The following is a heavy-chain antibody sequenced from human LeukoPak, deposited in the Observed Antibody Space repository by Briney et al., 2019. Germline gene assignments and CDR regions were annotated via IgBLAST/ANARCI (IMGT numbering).Heavy chain of an antibody. CDR3: ARGVPYDSWSGPHYSDY. D-gene: IGHD3-3*01. CDR2: IKQDGSQE. V-gene: IGHV3-7*01. Sequence: GSLRLSCAASRFTLSTYWMSWVRQAPGKGLEWVAHIKQDGSQEYYVDSVKGRFTISRDGAKISLYLQMNSLRAEDTAVYYCARGVPYDSWSGPHYSDYWGQGTLVTVSS. J-gene: IGHJ4*02. CDR1: RFTLSTYW.